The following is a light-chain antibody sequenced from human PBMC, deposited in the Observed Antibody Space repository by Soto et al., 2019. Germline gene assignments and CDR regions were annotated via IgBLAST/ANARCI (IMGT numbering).Light chain of an antibody. CDR3: QQWRRWS. CDR2: GAS. V-gene: IGKV3-15*01. CDR1: ESVGTN. Sequence: EIVMTQSPYTLSASPGDRATLSCRASESVGTNVAWFQQRPVQAPRLPIYGASTGVTGIPARFSGSGSETEFANTVSRPQSEDFAIYHGQQWRRWSFGHGTRLDLK. J-gene: IGKJ1*01.